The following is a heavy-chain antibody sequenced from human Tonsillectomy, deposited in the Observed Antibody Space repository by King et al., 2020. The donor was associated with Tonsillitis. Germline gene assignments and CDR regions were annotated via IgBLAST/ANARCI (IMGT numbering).Heavy chain of an antibody. V-gene: IGHV5-51*01. CDR3: ARPAGYCSSTSAGCYFEY. Sequence: VQLLESGAEVKKPGESLKISCKGSGYSFTSYWIGWVRKMPGKGLEGMGIIYPGDSDTRYSPSFQGQVTFSADKSISTAYLQWSSLKASDTAMYYCARPAGYCSSTSAGCYFEYWGQGTLVTVSS. CDR2: IYPGDSDT. D-gene: IGHD2-2*01. J-gene: IGHJ4*02. CDR1: GYSFTSYW.